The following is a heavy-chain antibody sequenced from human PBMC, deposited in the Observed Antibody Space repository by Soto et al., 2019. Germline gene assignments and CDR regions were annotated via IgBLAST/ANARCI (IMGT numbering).Heavy chain of an antibody. CDR3: ARGDRGGSGSPATHYYSGLDV. J-gene: IGHJ6*02. D-gene: IGHD3-10*01. CDR2: VSAGGDMT. CDR1: GFTFSSYA. V-gene: IGHV3-23*01. Sequence: DVQLLESGGHLVQPGGSLRLSCAASGFTFSSYAMSWVRQVPGKGLEWVSSVSAGGDMTYYSDSVKGRFTISRDNSNNALFVQMNSLRIEDTALYYCARGDRGGSGSPATHYYSGLDVWGQGTTVTVS.